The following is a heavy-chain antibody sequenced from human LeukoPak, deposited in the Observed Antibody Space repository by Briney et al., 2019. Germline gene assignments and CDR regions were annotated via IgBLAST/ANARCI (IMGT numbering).Heavy chain of an antibody. CDR1: GGTFSSYA. CDR3: ARDRPEADDYGDYRYYYYMDV. D-gene: IGHD4-17*01. V-gene: IGHV1-69*13. Sequence: SVKVSCKASGGTFSSYAISWVRQAPGQGLEWMGGIIPIFGTANYAQKFQGRVTITADESTSTAYMELSSLRSEDTAVYYCARDRPEADDYGDYRYYYYMDVWGKGTTVTISS. J-gene: IGHJ6*03. CDR2: IIPIFGTA.